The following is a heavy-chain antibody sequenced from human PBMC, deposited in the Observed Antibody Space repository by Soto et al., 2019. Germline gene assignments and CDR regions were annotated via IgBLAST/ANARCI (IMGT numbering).Heavy chain of an antibody. D-gene: IGHD3-3*01. Sequence: PGGSLRLSCEASGFTLSTYWIHWVRQVPRKGMERGSRINTDGTTTSYADSVKGRFTISRDNAKNSLYLQMNSLRAEDTAVYYCARDRYSYYDFWSGSLPYYYYGMDVWGQGTTVTVSS. V-gene: IGHV3-74*03. J-gene: IGHJ6*02. CDR3: ARDRYSYYDFWSGSLPYYYYGMDV. CDR1: GFTLSTYW. CDR2: INTDGTTT.